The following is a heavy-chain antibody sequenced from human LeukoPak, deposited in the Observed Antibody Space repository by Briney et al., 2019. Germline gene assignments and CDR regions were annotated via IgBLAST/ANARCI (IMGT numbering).Heavy chain of an antibody. D-gene: IGHD6-13*01. J-gene: IGHJ4*02. CDR1: GFTFDDYA. CDR2: ISWNSGSI. V-gene: IGHV3-9*03. CDR3: AKDIGPRIAAARPLYYFDY. Sequence: GGSLRLSCAASGFTFDDYAMHWVRQAPGKGLEWVSGISWNSGSIGYADSVKGRFTISRDNAKNSLYLQMNSLRAEDMALYYCAKDIGPRIAAARPLYYFDYWGQGTLVTVSS.